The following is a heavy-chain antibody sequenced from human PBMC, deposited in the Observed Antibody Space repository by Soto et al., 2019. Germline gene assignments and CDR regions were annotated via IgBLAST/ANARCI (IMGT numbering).Heavy chain of an antibody. V-gene: IGHV4-59*01. CDR1: GGSISSYY. J-gene: IGHJ6*02. CDR2: IYYSGST. D-gene: IGHD2-2*01. Sequence: SETLSLTCKVSGGSISSYYWNWIRQPPGKGLEWIGNIYYSGSTNYSPSLESRVTISVDTSKNQISLKLRSVTAADTAMYYCARVASIASCQFSFYGVDGWGQATAVTV. CDR3: ARVASIASCQFSFYGVDG.